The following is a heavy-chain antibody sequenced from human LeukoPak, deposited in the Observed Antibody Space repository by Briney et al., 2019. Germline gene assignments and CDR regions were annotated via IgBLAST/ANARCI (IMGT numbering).Heavy chain of an antibody. CDR3: ARVHEGLFDY. V-gene: IGHV4-39*07. J-gene: IGHJ4*02. Sequence: SETLSLTCTVSGGSISSSSYYWGWIRQPPGKGLEWIGSIYYSGSTYYNPSLKSRVTISVDTSKNQFSLKLSSVTAADTAVYYCARVHEGLFDYWGQGTLVTVSS. D-gene: IGHD3/OR15-3a*01. CDR1: GGSISSSSYY. CDR2: IYYSGST.